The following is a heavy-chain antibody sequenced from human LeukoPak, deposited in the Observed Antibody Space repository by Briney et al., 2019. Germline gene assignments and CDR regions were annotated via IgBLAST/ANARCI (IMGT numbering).Heavy chain of an antibody. CDR2: IRYDGSIK. CDR1: RFTFSSYG. CDR3: ARVVDHDYGDYYLDY. Sequence: PGGSLRLSCAAPRFTFSSYGMHWVRQAPGKGLEWVTFIRYDGSIKYYADSVKGRFTISRDNSKNTLYLQMNSLRAEDTAVYYCARVVDHDYGDYYLDYWGQGTLVTVSS. D-gene: IGHD4-17*01. V-gene: IGHV3-30*02. J-gene: IGHJ4*02.